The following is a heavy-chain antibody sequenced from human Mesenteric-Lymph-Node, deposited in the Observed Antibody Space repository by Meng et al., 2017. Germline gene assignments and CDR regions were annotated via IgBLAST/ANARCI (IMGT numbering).Heavy chain of an antibody. CDR1: GGSITSYY. Sequence: SETLSLTCTVSGGSITSYYWSWIRQPPGKGLEWIGYIYYTGGTNYNPSLKSRVTISVDTSKDHFSLKLSSVTAADTAVYYCARGSYGPDFDYWGQGTLVTVSS. CDR3: ARGSYGPDFDY. CDR2: IYYTGGT. D-gene: IGHD3-10*01. J-gene: IGHJ4*02. V-gene: IGHV4-59*01.